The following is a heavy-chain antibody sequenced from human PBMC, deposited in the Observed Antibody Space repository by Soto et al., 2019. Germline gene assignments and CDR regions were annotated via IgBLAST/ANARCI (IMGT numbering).Heavy chain of an antibody. Sequence: ASETLSLTCTVSGGSISSSTYYWGWIRQPPGKGLEWIGTISYSGATYYNPSLKSRVTISVDTSKNQFSLKLTSVTAADTAVYYCATDLYYYETTGFYFFLPLDYWGQGALVTVSS. V-gene: IGHV4-39*01. CDR3: ATDLYYYETTGFYFFLPLDY. D-gene: IGHD3-22*01. J-gene: IGHJ4*02. CDR2: ISYSGAT. CDR1: GGSISSSTYY.